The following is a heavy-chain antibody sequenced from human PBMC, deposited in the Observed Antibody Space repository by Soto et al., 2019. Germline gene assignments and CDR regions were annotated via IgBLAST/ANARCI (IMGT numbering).Heavy chain of an antibody. Sequence: QVQLVQSGAEVKKPGASVKVSCKASGYTFTSYYMHWVRQAPGQGLEWMGIINPSGGSTSYAQKFHGRVTMTRDTSTSTVYMELSSLRSEVTAVYYCARLGLVGDNDYWGQGTLVTVSS. CDR1: GYTFTSYY. CDR3: ARLGLVGDNDY. D-gene: IGHD2-15*01. CDR2: INPSGGST. V-gene: IGHV1-46*01. J-gene: IGHJ4*02.